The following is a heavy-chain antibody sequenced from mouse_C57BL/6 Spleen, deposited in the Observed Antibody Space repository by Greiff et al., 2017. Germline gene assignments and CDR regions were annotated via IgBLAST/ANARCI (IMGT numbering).Heavy chain of an antibody. J-gene: IGHJ2*01. CDR3: ASRHYGYDTYFDY. CDR1: GFTFSDYG. V-gene: IGHV5-17*01. Sequence: EVKLVESGGGLVKPGGSLKLSCAASGFTFSDYGMHWVRQAPEKGLEWVAYISSGSSTIYYADTVKGRFTISRDNAKNTLFLQMTSLRSEDTAMYYCASRHYGYDTYFDYWGQGTTLTVSS. CDR2: ISSGSSTI. D-gene: IGHD2-2*01.